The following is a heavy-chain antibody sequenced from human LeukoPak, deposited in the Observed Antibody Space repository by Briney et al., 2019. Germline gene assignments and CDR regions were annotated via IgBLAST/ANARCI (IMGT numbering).Heavy chain of an antibody. D-gene: IGHD6-13*01. Sequence: GASVKVSCKASGYTFINYAINWGRQAPGQRPEWIGWINAGNGNTKYSQKFQGRVTITRDTSASTAYMELSGLTSEDTGIYYCARGPRAAADDYWGQGTLVTVSS. CDR2: INAGNGNT. CDR3: ARGPRAAADDY. CDR1: GYTFINYA. V-gene: IGHV1-3*01. J-gene: IGHJ4*02.